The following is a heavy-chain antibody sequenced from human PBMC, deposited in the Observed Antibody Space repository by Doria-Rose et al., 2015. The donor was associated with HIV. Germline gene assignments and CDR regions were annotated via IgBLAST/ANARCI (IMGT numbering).Heavy chain of an antibody. CDR2: INYSRST. CDR3: ARGSNQLFFY. V-gene: IGHV4-34*01. J-gene: IGHJ4*02. D-gene: IGHD2-2*01. CDR1: GGSFSGYY. Sequence: QVQLQQWGAGMLEPSETLSLTCAVYGGSFSGYYWSWIRQSPGKGLEWIGEINYSRSTNYNPSLKSRVIMSVDPSKNQFSLNLTSLTDADTAVYYCARGSNQLFFYWGQGTQVTVSS.